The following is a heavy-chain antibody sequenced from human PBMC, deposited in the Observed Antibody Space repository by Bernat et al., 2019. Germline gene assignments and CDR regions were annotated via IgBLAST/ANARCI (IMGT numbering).Heavy chain of an antibody. J-gene: IGHJ6*02. CDR2: IKPNSGGT. CDR1: GYTFTGYY. V-gene: IGHV1-2*04. D-gene: IGHD3-3*01. Sequence: QVQLVQSGAEVKKPGASVKVSCKASGYTFTGYYMHWVRQAPGQGLEWMGWIKPNSGGTNYAQKFQAWVTMTRDTSISTAYMELSRLRSDDTAVYYCARDLSRYYDFWSGPDYGMDVWGQGTTVTVSS. CDR3: ARDLSRYYDFWSGPDYGMDV.